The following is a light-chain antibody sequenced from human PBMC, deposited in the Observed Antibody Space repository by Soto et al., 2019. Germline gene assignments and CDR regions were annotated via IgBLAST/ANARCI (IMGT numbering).Light chain of an antibody. CDR1: SGHSSYA. CDR3: QTWGTGIGV. Sequence: QPVLTQSPSASASLGASVKLTCTLSSGHSSYAIAWHQQQPEKGPRFLMKVKSDGSHNKGDGIPDRFSGSSSGAERYLTISRLQSEDESDYYCQTWGTGIGVFGGGTQLTVL. V-gene: IGLV4-69*01. CDR2: VKSDGSH. J-gene: IGLJ2*01.